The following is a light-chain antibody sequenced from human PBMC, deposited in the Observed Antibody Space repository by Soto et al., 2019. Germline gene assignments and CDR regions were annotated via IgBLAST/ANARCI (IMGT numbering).Light chain of an antibody. CDR2: GNS. V-gene: IGLV1-40*01. J-gene: IGLJ1*01. Sequence: QSALTQPPSVSGAPGQRVTISCTGSSSNIGAGYDVHWYQQLPGTAPKLLIYGNSNRPSGVPDRFSGSKSGTSASLAITWLQAEDEADYYCQSYDSSLSGSSVFGTGTKVTVL. CDR1: SSNIGAGYD. CDR3: QSYDSSLSGSSV.